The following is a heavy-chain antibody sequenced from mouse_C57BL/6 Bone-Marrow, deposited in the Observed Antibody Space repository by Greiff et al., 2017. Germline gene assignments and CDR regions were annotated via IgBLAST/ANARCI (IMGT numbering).Heavy chain of an antibody. Sequence: EVHLVESGGGLVKPGGSLKLSCAASGFTFSSYAMSWVRQTPEKRLEWVATISDGGSYTYYPDNVKGRFTISRDNAKNNLYLQMSHLKSEDTAMYYCAREITTVLGDYWGQGTTLTGSS. CDR1: GFTFSSYA. D-gene: IGHD1-1*01. CDR2: ISDGGSYT. CDR3: AREITTVLGDY. V-gene: IGHV5-4*01. J-gene: IGHJ2*01.